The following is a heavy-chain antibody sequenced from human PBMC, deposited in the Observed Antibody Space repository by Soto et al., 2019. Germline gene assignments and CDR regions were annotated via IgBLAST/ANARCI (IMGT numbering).Heavy chain of an antibody. D-gene: IGHD3-22*01. V-gene: IGHV1-18*01. CDR1: GYTFTSYG. J-gene: IGHJ4*02. CDR2: ISAYNGNT. CDR3: AIDLQRITMIVGVRY. Sequence: QVQLVQSGAEVKKPGASVKVSCKASGYTFTSYGISWVRQAPGQGLEWMGWISAYNGNTNYAQKLQGRVTTTTDTYTSRAYRERRSVTSDDRAVYYGAIDLQRITMIVGVRYWGQGTLVTVSS.